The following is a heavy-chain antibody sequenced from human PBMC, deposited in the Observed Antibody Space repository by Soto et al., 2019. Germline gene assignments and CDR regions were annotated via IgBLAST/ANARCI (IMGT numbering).Heavy chain of an antibody. V-gene: IGHV4-61*01. Sequence: QVQLQESGPGLVKPSETLSLTCTVSGGSVSGGSYYWNWIRQPPGKGLVWIGHIYFSGSTNYNPSLSGTLSTSSHTSKNQLSQTLTSATAAATAVSYCSRDVDFGEEDVWGQGTTVTVSS. J-gene: IGHJ6*02. D-gene: IGHD4-17*01. CDR2: IYFSGST. CDR1: GGSVSGGSYY. CDR3: SRDVDFGEEDV.